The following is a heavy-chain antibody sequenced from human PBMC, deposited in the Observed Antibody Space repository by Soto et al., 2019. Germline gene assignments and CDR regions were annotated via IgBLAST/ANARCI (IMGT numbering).Heavy chain of an antibody. CDR3: VRNVGGSATTSFDY. CDR1: GGSISSSSNF. CDR2: IFYRGST. V-gene: IGHV4-39*01. D-gene: IGHD6-19*01. J-gene: IGHJ4*02. Sequence: PSETLSLTCTVSGGSISSSSNFWGSISQSPGKGLEWIGSIFYRGSTYYNPSLKSRVTISVDTSKNQFSLKLSSVTAADTAVYYCVRNVGGSATTSFDYWGQGTLVTVSS.